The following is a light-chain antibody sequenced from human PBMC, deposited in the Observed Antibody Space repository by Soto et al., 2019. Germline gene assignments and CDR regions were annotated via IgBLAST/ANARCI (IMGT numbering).Light chain of an antibody. CDR2: SAS. J-gene: IGKJ5*01. CDR3: QQSFSTPT. CDR1: QRINIY. V-gene: IGKV1-39*01. Sequence: DIQMTQSPSSLSTSVGDRVTITCRASQRINIYLNWYRQKPGKAPELLIYSASNLQSGVPSRFSGSESGTDFTLTISSLQPEDFATYYCQQSFSTPTFGQGTRLDIK.